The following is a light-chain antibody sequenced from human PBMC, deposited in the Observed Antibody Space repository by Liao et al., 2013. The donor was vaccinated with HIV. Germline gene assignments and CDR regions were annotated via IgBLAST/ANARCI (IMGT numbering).Light chain of an antibody. CDR3: QAWDTTLYV. CDR2: QDN. Sequence: SYELTQPPSLSLSPGQTARITCSGDALPKQYAYWYQQKPGQSPVLIIYQDNRRPSGIPERFSASNSGDTATLIISGTQAVDEADYFCQAWDTTLYVFGTGTKVTVL. V-gene: IGLV3-1*01. CDR1: ALPKQY. J-gene: IGLJ1*01.